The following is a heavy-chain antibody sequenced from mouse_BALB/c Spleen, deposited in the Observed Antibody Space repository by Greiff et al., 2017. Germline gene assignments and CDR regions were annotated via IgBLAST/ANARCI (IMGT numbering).Heavy chain of an antibody. CDR3: ARSTVVAPFAY. CDR1: GFTFTDYY. J-gene: IGHJ3*01. Sequence: EVMLVESGGGLVQPGGSLRLSCATSGFTFTDYYMSWVRQPPGKALEWLGFIRNKANGYTTEYSASVKGRFTISRDNSQNILYLQMNTLRAEDSATYYCARSTVVAPFAYWGQGTLVTVSA. D-gene: IGHD1-1*01. CDR2: IRNKANGYTT. V-gene: IGHV7-3*02.